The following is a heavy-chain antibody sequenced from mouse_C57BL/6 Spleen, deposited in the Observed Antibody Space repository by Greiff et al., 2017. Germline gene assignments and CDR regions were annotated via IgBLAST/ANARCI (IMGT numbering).Heavy chain of an antibody. V-gene: IGHV1-39*01. D-gene: IGHD1-1*01. CDR1: GYSFTDYN. CDR2: INPNYGTT. J-gene: IGHJ4*01. CDR3: AREDYYGSSLYAMDY. Sequence: VHVKQSGPELVKPGASVKISCKASGYSFTDYNMNWVKQSNGKSLEWIGVINPNYGTTSYNQKFKGKATLTVDQSSSTAYMQLNSLTSEDSAVYYCAREDYYGSSLYAMDYWGQGTSVTVSS.